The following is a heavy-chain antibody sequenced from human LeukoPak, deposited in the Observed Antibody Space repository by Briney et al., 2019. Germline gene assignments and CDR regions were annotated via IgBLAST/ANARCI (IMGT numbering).Heavy chain of an antibody. J-gene: IGHJ4*02. Sequence: GESLQISCQGSGYSFTSYWIGWVRQMPGKGLEWMGIIYPGDSDTRYSPSFQGQVTISADKSISTAYLQWSSLKASDTAMYYCARPHMSGSSPFDYWGQGALVTVSS. V-gene: IGHV5-51*01. CDR3: ARPHMSGSSPFDY. CDR1: GYSFTSYW. D-gene: IGHD1-26*01. CDR2: IYPGDSDT.